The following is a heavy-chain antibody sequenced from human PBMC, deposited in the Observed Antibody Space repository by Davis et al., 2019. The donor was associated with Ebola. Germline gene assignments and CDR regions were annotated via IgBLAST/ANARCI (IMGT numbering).Heavy chain of an antibody. J-gene: IGHJ4*02. CDR1: GGSISSYY. V-gene: IGHV4-39*01. CDR3: ARHRSNYGQWLVEAFDY. Sequence: SETLSLTCTVSGGSISSYYWGWIRQPPGKGLEWIGSIYYSGSTYYNPSLKSRVTISVDTSKNQFSLKLSSVTAADTAVYYCARHRSNYGQWLVEAFDYWGQGTLVTVSS. D-gene: IGHD6-19*01. CDR2: IYYSGST.